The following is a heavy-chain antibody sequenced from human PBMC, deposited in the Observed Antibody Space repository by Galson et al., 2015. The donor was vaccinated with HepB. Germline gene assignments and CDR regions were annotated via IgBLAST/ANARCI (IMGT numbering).Heavy chain of an antibody. CDR1: GFTFSNYD. J-gene: IGHJ5*02. V-gene: IGHV3-13*01. CDR3: ARAVRSWFDP. D-gene: IGHD1-14*01. CDR2: IGSAGDT. Sequence: SLRLSCAASGFTFSNYDMHWVRQPTGKGLEWVSSIGSAGDTYYADSAKGRFTISRGNARNSLYLQMNSLTAGDTAVYYCARAVRSWFDPWGQGTLVTVSS.